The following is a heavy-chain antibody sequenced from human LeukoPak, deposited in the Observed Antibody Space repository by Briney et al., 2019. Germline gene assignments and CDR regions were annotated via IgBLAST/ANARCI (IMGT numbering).Heavy chain of an antibody. CDR2: MSGSGSST. CDR3: AKDGDYGDPYDAFDI. Sequence: GGSLRLSCAVSGFTFSNYAMSWVRQAPGKGLEWVSAMSGSGSSTWYADSVKGRLTISRDNSKNTLFLQMNSLRAEDTAVYYCAKDGDYGDPYDAFDIWGQGTMVTVSS. D-gene: IGHD4-17*01. CDR1: GFTFSNYA. J-gene: IGHJ3*02. V-gene: IGHV3-23*01.